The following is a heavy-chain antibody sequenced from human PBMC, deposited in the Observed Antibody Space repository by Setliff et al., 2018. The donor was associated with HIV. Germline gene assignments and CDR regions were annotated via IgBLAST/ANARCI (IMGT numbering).Heavy chain of an antibody. CDR2: TFHSGST. Sequence: TSETLSLTCAVSGYSISSGYYWGWIRQPPGKGLQWIGSTFHSGSTYYNPSLKSRVTFSVDTFKNQFSLKLSSVSTADTAVYYCARWGENSGRPDWRAFDIWGQGTMVTVSS. CDR3: ARWGENSGRPDWRAFDI. V-gene: IGHV4-38-2*01. J-gene: IGHJ3*02. D-gene: IGHD1-26*01. CDR1: GYSISSGYY.